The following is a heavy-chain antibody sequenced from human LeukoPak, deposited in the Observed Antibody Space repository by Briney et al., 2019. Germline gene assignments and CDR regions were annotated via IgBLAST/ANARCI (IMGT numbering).Heavy chain of an antibody. D-gene: IGHD6-13*01. CDR2: ISWDGGST. CDR1: GFTFDDYT. J-gene: IGHJ6*02. Sequence: GGSLRLSCAAPGFTFDDYTMHWVRQAPGKGLEWVSLISWDGGSTYYADSVKGRFTISRDNSKNSLYLQMNSLRTEDTALYYCAKDLSIAAAGIVYNYYYFGMDVWGQGTTVTVSS. V-gene: IGHV3-43*01. CDR3: AKDLSIAAAGIVYNYYYFGMDV.